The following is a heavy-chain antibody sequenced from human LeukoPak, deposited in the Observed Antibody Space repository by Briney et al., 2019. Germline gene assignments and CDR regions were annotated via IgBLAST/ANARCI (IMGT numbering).Heavy chain of an antibody. V-gene: IGHV4-34*01. Sequence: SETLSLTCAVYGGSFSGYYWSWIRQPPGKGLEWIGEINHSGSTNYSPSLKSRVTISVDTSKNQFSLKLSSVTAADTAVYYCARGLRSPFDYWGQGTLVTVSS. CDR1: GGSFSGYY. CDR3: ARGLRSPFDY. CDR2: INHSGST. J-gene: IGHJ4*02. D-gene: IGHD2-21*02.